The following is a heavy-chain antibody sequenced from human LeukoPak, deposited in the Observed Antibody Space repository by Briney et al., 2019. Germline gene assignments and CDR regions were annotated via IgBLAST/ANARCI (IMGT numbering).Heavy chain of an antibody. V-gene: IGHV3-30*02. Sequence: PGGSLRLSCAASGFTFSSYGMHWVRQAPGKGLEWVAFIRYDGSNKYYADSVKGRFTISRDNSKNTLYLQMNSLRAEDTAVYYCAKAGGEVGANNYYYYMDVWGKGTTVTVSS. J-gene: IGHJ6*03. CDR1: GFTFSSYG. CDR3: AKAGGEVGANNYYYYMDV. CDR2: IRYDGSNK. D-gene: IGHD1-26*01.